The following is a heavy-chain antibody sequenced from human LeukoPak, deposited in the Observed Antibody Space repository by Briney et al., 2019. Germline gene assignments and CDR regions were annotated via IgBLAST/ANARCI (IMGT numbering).Heavy chain of an antibody. J-gene: IGHJ4*02. Sequence: GGSLRLSCAASGLTFSSYSMNWVRQAPGKGLEWVSSISSSSNYIYYADSVKGRFTISRDNAKNSLYLQMNSLRAEDTAVYYCARVPHAMVRGVIITEFYFDFWGQGTLVTVSS. CDR3: ARVPHAMVRGVIITEFYFDF. CDR1: GLTFSSYS. CDR2: ISSSSNYI. D-gene: IGHD3-10*01. V-gene: IGHV3-21*01.